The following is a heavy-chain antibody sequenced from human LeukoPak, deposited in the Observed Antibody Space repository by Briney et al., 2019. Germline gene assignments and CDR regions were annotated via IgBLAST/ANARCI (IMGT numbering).Heavy chain of an antibody. CDR2: INPNSGGT. CDR1: GDASTVVN. Sequence: ASVNASCTASGDASTVVNTRAGSQAPGQGLEWMGWINPNSGGTNYAQKFQGRVTMTRDTSISTAYRELSRLRSDDTAVYYCGRGDSDYEDYDWFDLWGQGTLVTVSS. D-gene: IGHD5-12*01. CDR3: GRGDSDYEDYDWFDL. V-gene: IGHV1-2*02. J-gene: IGHJ5*02.